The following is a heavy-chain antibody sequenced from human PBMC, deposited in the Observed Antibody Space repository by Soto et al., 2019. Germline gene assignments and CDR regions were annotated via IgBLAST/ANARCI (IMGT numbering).Heavy chain of an antibody. CDR2: MYNTGST. CDR1: GGSISSYY. Sequence: SETLSLTCTVSGGSISSYYWSWIRQPPGKGLEWIGYMYNTGSTIYNPSLKSRVTISVDTSKNQFSLKLNSVTAADTAVYYCARDLWGYCGADCYPLDVWGQGTTVIVSS. D-gene: IGHD2-21*02. V-gene: IGHV4-59*01. CDR3: ARDLWGYCGADCYPLDV. J-gene: IGHJ6*02.